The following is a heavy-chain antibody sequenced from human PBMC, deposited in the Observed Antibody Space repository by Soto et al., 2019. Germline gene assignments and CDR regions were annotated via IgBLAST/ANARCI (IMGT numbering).Heavy chain of an antibody. V-gene: IGHV1-69*13. CDR3: ARVPGTYYVGGFDY. J-gene: IGHJ4*02. D-gene: IGHD1-26*01. CDR2: IIPIFGTA. Sequence: SVKVSCKASGGTFTTYSISWVRQAPGQGPEWMGGIIPIFGTANYAQRFQGRVTITADESTSTAYMELSSLRSDDTAVYYCARVPGTYYVGGFDYWGQGTLVTVSS. CDR1: GGTFTTYS.